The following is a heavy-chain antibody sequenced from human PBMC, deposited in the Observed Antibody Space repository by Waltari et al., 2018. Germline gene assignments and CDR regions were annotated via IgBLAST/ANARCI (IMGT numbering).Heavy chain of an antibody. Sequence: EVQLVESGGDLVQPGGALRLSCAASGFTFSTYWMSWVRQAPGKGLEWGANIKQDGSEKLYVHSVKGRFTISRDNARNSLYLQMNSLRGEDTAVYYCARVSWDTITRKGIDYWGLGTLVIVSS. J-gene: IGHJ4*02. D-gene: IGHD1-26*01. CDR2: IKQDGSEK. V-gene: IGHV3-7*01. CDR1: GFTFSTYW. CDR3: ARVSWDTITRKGIDY.